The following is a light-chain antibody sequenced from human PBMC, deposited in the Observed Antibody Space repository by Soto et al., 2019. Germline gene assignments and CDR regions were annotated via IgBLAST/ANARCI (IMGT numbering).Light chain of an antibody. Sequence: AIRMTQSPSSLSASTGARVPITCRASQGISSYLAWYQQKPGKAPKLLIYAASTLQSGVPSRFSGSGYGTAVTINISCLQSEDGETYDGQQYDSYPLTFGGGTKVDIK. CDR2: AAS. V-gene: IGKV1-8*01. CDR3: QQYDSYPLT. CDR1: QGISSY. J-gene: IGKJ4*01.